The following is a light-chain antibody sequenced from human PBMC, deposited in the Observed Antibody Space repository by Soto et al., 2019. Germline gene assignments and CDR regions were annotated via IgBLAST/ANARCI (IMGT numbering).Light chain of an antibody. CDR3: IQGTHWPPI. V-gene: IGKV2-30*01. CDR1: QSLVYSDGNTF. CDR2: KVS. Sequence: DVVMTQFPLSLPVTLGQPASISCRSSQSLVYSDGNTFLSWYHQRPGQSPRRLIYKVSNRDSRIPDRFRGRGSGSDFTLKISRLEAEDVGLYYSIQGTHWPPIFGPGTKVQIK. J-gene: IGKJ3*01.